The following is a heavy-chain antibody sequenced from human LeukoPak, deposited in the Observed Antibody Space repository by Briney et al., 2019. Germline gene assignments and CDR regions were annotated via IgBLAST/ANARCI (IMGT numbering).Heavy chain of an antibody. D-gene: IGHD6-13*01. V-gene: IGHV3-21*01. Sequence: GGSLRLSCAASGFTFSSYWMSWVRQAPGKGLEWVSSISSSSSYIYYADSVKGRFTISRDNAKNSLYLQMNSLRAEDTAVYYCARSPPSFRQLAPIDYWGRGTLVTVSS. CDR1: GFTFSSYW. CDR2: ISSSSSYI. CDR3: ARSPPSFRQLAPIDY. J-gene: IGHJ4*02.